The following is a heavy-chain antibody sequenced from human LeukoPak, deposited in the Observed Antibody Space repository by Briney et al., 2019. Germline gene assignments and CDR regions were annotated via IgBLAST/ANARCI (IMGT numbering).Heavy chain of an antibody. J-gene: IGHJ5*02. V-gene: IGHV4-39*07. Sequence: SETLSLTCTVSGGSISSSSYYWGWIRQPPVKGLEWIGSIYYSGSTYYNPSLKSRVTISVDTSKNQFSLKLSSVTAADTAVYYCARVELRFSNWFDPWGQGTLVTVSS. CDR2: IYYSGST. CDR1: GGSISSSSYY. D-gene: IGHD3-3*01. CDR3: ARVELRFSNWFDP.